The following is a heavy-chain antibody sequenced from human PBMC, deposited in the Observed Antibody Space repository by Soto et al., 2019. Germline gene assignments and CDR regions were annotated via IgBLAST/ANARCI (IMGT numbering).Heavy chain of an antibody. Sequence: QRHLVESGGGVVQPGRSLRLSCAASGFTFSSYGMHWIRQAPGKGLEWVAVISHDGAFKDYADSVKGRFTISRDNSENTLFLEMNSLGPSDTAVYYCAKDYGPKAPYPYSNTHTDFWGQGTRVNVSS. CDR2: ISHDGAFK. CDR1: GFTFSSYG. J-gene: IGHJ4*02. D-gene: IGHD6-13*01. V-gene: IGHV3-30*18. CDR3: AKDYGPKAPYPYSNTHTDF.